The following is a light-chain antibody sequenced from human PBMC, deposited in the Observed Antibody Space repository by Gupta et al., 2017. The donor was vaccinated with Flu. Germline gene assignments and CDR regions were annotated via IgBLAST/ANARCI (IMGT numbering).Light chain of an antibody. V-gene: IGLV1-40*01. Sequence: QSVLTQSPSVSGAPGQRVTISCTGTTSNIGAGYDVNWYQQLPGLAPKLLMYGDTNVPSGVPDRFSGSRSGTSASLDITGLQAEDEADDFCQSYDRSLSAWVFGGGTKLTVL. CDR1: TSNIGAGYD. CDR3: QSYDRSLSAWV. J-gene: IGLJ3*02. CDR2: GDT.